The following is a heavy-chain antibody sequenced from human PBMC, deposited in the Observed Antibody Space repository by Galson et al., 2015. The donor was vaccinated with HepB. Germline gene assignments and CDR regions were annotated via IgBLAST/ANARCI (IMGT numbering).Heavy chain of an antibody. CDR2: ISGSGGST. CDR3: AKEDINWNVRIFDY. D-gene: IGHD1-1*01. J-gene: IGHJ4*02. CDR1: GFIFSSHA. Sequence: SLRLSCAASGFIFSSHAMSWVRQAPGKGLEWVSSISGSGGSTDYADSVKGRFTISRDNSKSTLYLQMNSLRAEDMAVYYCAKEDINWNVRIFDYWGQGTLVTVSS. V-gene: IGHV3-23*01.